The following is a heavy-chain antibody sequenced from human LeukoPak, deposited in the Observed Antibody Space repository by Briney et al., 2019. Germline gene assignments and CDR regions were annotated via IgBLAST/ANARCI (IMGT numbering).Heavy chain of an antibody. J-gene: IGHJ4*02. CDR1: GYTFTSYG. V-gene: IGHV1-18*01. Sequence: ASVKVSCKASGYTFTSYGISWVRQAPRQGLEWMGWISAYNGNTNYAQKLQGRVTMTTDTSTSTAYMELRSLRSDDTAVYYCARDRPYYGDYSGGFDYWGQGTLVTVSS. D-gene: IGHD4-17*01. CDR2: ISAYNGNT. CDR3: ARDRPYYGDYSGGFDY.